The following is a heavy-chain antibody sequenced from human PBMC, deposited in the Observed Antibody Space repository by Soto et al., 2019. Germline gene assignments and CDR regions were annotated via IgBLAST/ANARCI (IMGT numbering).Heavy chain of an antibody. CDR1: GYSITSGFY. V-gene: IGHV4-38-2*01. CDR2: ISYSAKT. J-gene: IGHJ5*02. Sequence: SETLSLTCGVSGYSITSGFYWGWVRQSPGKGLEWIGSISYSAKTFYNPSLASRLSIAVDTSMNQFSLRLTSVTAADPALYYCTRGDAAPWVRFDPWAQETLVPVS. CDR3: TRGDAAPWVRFDP. D-gene: IGHD3-16*01.